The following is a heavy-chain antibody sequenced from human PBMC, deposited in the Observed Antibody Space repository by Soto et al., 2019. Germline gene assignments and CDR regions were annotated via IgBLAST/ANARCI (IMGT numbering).Heavy chain of an antibody. CDR2: IYYSGNT. CDR3: AREAAAGYYYYYGMDV. J-gene: IGHJ6*02. V-gene: IGHV4-31*03. CDR1: GGSISSGGYY. Sequence: QVQLQESGPGLVKPSQTLSLTCTVSGGSISSGGYYWSWIRQHPGKGLEWIGYIYYSGNTYYNPSLKSRVTISVDTSKNQFSLKLSSVTAADTAVYYCAREAAAGYYYYYGMDVWGLGTTVTVSS. D-gene: IGHD6-13*01.